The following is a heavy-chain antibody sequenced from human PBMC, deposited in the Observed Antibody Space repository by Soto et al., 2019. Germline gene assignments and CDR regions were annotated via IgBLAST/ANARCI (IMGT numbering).Heavy chain of an antibody. D-gene: IGHD3-10*01. CDR3: ARNLMVRGGNNWFDP. CDR2: IIPIFGTA. Sequence: SVKVSCKASGGTFSSYAISWVRQAPGQGLEWMGGIIPIFGTANYAQKFQGRVTITADESTSTAYMELSSLRSEDTAVYYCARNLMVRGGNNWFDPWGQGTLVTVSS. CDR1: GGTFSSYA. J-gene: IGHJ5*02. V-gene: IGHV1-69*13.